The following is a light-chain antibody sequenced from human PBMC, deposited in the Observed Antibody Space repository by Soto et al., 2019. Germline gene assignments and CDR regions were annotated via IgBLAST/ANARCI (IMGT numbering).Light chain of an antibody. CDR1: QGISTY. CDR2: AAS. CDR3: QQSFNSPRT. V-gene: IGKV1-9*01. Sequence: DIQLTQSPSFLSASVGDRVTMTCRASQGISTYLAWYQQKPGKAPKLLIYAASTLQSGVPSRFSGTGSGTDFTLTISSLQPEDFAIYYCQQSFNSPRTFGQGTKVDI. J-gene: IGKJ1*01.